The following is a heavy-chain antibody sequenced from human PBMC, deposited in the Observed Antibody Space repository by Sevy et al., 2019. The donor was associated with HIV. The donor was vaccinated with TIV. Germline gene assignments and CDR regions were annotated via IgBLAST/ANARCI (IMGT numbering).Heavy chain of an antibody. D-gene: IGHD2-15*01. J-gene: IGHJ3*02. CDR2: IYPGDSDT. CDR3: ARTDCSGGSCYLYAI. Sequence: GESLKISCKGSGYSFTSYWIGWVRQMPGKGLEWMGIIYPGDSDTRYSPSFQGQVTISADKSISTAYLQWSSLKASDTAMYYCARTDCSGGSCYLYAIWGQGTMVTDSS. V-gene: IGHV5-51*01. CDR1: GYSFTSYW.